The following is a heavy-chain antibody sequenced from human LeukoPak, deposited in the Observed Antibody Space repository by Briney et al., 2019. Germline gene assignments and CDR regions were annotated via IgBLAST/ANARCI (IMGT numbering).Heavy chain of an antibody. V-gene: IGHV3-48*03. J-gene: IGHJ5*02. Sequence: GGSLRLSCAASGFTFSSYEMNWVRQAPGKGLEWVSYISSSGSTIYYADSVKGRFTISRDNAKNSLYLQMNSLRAEDTAVYYCASLVVTGNRFDPWGQGTLVTVSS. D-gene: IGHD1-14*01. CDR1: GFTFSSYE. CDR3: ASLVVTGNRFDP. CDR2: ISSSGSTI.